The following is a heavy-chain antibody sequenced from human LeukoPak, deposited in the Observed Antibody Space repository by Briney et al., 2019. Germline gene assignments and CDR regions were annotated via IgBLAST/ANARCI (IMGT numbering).Heavy chain of an antibody. CDR2: IKQDGSEK. CDR3: ARVSPFGVVIISVLDV. V-gene: IGHV3-7*01. J-gene: IGHJ6*04. CDR1: GVNFSSYW. D-gene: IGHD3-3*01. Sequence: GGSLRLSCAVSGVNFSSYWMSWVRQAPGKGLEWVANIKQDGSEKYYVDSVKGRFTISRDNAKNSLYLQMNSLRAEDTAVYYCARVSPFGVVIISVLDVWGKGTTVTVSS.